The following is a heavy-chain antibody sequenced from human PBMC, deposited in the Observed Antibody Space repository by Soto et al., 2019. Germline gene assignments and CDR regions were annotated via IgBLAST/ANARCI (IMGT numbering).Heavy chain of an antibody. CDR2: IYSSGST. D-gene: IGHD3-22*01. CDR3: ARHRVDYDSSGYYYYDYGMDV. Sequence: KPSETLSLTCTVSGGSINSYDWSWIRQPPGKGLEWIGHIYSSGSTNYNPSLKTRVTMSLDTSKNQFSLKLNSVSAADTAVYYCARHRVDYDSSGYYYYDYGMDVWGQGTTVTVSS. J-gene: IGHJ6*02. V-gene: IGHV4-59*01. CDR1: GGSINSYD.